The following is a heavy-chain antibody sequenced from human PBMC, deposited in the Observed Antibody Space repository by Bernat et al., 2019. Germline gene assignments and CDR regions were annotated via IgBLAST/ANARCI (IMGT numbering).Heavy chain of an antibody. CDR3: ASEDRGTSY. D-gene: IGHD3-16*01. J-gene: IGHJ4*02. CDR2: ISSSGSTI. V-gene: IGHV3-48*04. CDR1: ALTFSTYN. Sequence: EVQLVESGGGLVQPGGSLRLSCAASALTFSTYNFNWVRQAPGKGLEWLSYISSSGSTIYYAASVKGRFTISRDNAKNSLYLQINSLRAEDTVVYYCASEDRGTSYWGQGTLVTVSS.